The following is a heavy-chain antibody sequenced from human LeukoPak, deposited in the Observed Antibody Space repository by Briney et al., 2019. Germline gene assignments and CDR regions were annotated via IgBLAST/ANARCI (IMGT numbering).Heavy chain of an antibody. CDR1: GCSISSRSSY. Sequence: SETLSLTCIVSGCSISSRSSYWGWIREPPGKGLEGIGSIFYIGSIFDNPSPKRRVTISVDTSKSQFSLTLSSVTAADTAVYYCALEMATSTVLGADFDSWGQGTLVTVSS. V-gene: IGHV4-39*07. CDR2: IFYIGSI. J-gene: IGHJ4*02. D-gene: IGHD5-24*01. CDR3: ALEMATSTVLGADFDS.